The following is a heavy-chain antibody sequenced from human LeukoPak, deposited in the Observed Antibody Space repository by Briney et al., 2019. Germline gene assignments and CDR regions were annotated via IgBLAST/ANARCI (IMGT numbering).Heavy chain of an antibody. V-gene: IGHV1-18*01. CDR1: GYTFTSYG. CDR2: ISAYNGNT. CDR3: ARDEGYCSSTSCYFLPDY. J-gene: IGHJ4*02. D-gene: IGHD2-2*01. Sequence: ASVKVSCKASGYTFTSYGISWVRQAPGQGLEWMGWISAYNGNTNYVQKLQGRVTMTTDTSTSTAYMELRSLRSDDTAVYYCARDEGYCSSTSCYFLPDYWGQGTLVTVSS.